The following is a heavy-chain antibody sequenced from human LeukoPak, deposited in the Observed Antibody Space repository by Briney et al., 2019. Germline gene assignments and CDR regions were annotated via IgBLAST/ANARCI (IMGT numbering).Heavy chain of an antibody. D-gene: IGHD3-10*02. Sequence: KPSETLSLTCTVSGGSISSYYWSWIRQPPGKGLEWIGYIYYSGSTNYNPSLKSRVTMSVDTSKNQFSLKLSSVTAADTAVYYCARQSTDCSGCLPLWGQGTLVTVSS. CDR2: IYYSGST. J-gene: IGHJ4*02. CDR1: GGSISSYY. CDR3: ARQSTDCSGCLPL. V-gene: IGHV4-59*08.